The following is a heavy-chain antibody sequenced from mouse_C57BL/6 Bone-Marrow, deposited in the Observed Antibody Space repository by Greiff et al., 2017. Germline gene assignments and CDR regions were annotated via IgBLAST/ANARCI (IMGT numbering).Heavy chain of an antibody. J-gene: IGHJ3*01. D-gene: IGHD2-3*01. Sequence: EVTVVESGGDLVKPGGSLKLSCAASGFTFSSYGMSWVRQTPDKRLEWVATISSGGSYTYYPDSVKGRFTISRDNAKNTLYLQMSSLKSEDTAMYYCARPIYDGYYGFAYWGQGTLVTVSA. V-gene: IGHV5-6*01. CDR2: ISSGGSYT. CDR1: GFTFSSYG. CDR3: ARPIYDGYYGFAY.